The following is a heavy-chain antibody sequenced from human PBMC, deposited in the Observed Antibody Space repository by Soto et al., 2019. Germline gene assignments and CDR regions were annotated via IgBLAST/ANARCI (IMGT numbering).Heavy chain of an antibody. Sequence: SETLSLTCTVSGGPISRYYWSWIRQSPGKGLEWIGYIYYSGRADYNPSLKGRVTISIDTSKYQFSLKLTSVTTADTAVYYCAASDYGMNSIRGPGTMVTVSS. V-gene: IGHV4-59*01. CDR1: GGPISRYY. J-gene: IGHJ3*02. CDR3: AASDYGMNSI. CDR2: IYYSGRA. D-gene: IGHD4-17*01.